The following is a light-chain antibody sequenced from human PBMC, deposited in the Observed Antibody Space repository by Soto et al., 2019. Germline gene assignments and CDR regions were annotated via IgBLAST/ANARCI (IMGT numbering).Light chain of an antibody. CDR2: GAS. V-gene: IGKV3-15*01. CDR3: QQYNNWYT. J-gene: IGKJ2*01. Sequence: VVLTQSPVTLSVSPGESATLSCRASQSVSNNLAWYQQKPGQAPRLLIYGASTRATGIPARFSGSGSGTECTLTISGLQSEDFAVYYCQQYNNWYTFGQGTKLEIK. CDR1: QSVSNN.